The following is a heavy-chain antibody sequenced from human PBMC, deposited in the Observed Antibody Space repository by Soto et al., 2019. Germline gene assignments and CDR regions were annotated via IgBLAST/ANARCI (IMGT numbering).Heavy chain of an antibody. CDR3: TRGFCNSSSCYANWFDP. Sequence: EVQLVESGGGLVRPGGSVRLSCAASGFAVGSNYMSWVHQAPGKGLEWVSLIYIGGGTHYADSVKGRFTISRDNSKNTLYLQMNSLRAEDTAVYQCTRGFCNSSSCYANWFDPWGQGTLVTVSS. J-gene: IGHJ5*02. CDR2: IYIGGGT. V-gene: IGHV3-66*01. CDR1: GFAVGSNY. D-gene: IGHD2-2*01.